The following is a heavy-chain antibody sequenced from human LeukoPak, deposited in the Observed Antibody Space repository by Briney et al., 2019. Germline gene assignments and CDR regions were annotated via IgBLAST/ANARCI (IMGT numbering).Heavy chain of an antibody. CDR3: ARIPLGDYYYMDV. Sequence: GRSLRLSCAASGFTFSSYSMNWVRQAPGKGLEWVSSISSSSSYIYYADSVKGRFTISRDNAKNSLYLQMNSLRAEDTAVYYCARIPLGDYYYMDVWGKGTTVTVSS. CDR2: ISSSSSYI. V-gene: IGHV3-21*01. CDR1: GFTFSSYS. D-gene: IGHD3-10*01. J-gene: IGHJ6*03.